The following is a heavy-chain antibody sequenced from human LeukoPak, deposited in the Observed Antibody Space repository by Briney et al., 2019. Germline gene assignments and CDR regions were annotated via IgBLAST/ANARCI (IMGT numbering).Heavy chain of an antibody. CDR3: AKGVGGED. Sequence: GASVKVSCKASGYIFTNYDIHWVRQAAGRGLEWMGWMNPNSGNTGYAQKFRGRVSMTRNASISTAYMELNSLRSEDTAVYYCAKGVGGEDWGQGTLVTVSS. J-gene: IGHJ4*02. D-gene: IGHD2-21*01. CDR2: MNPNSGNT. CDR1: GYIFTNYD. V-gene: IGHV1-8*01.